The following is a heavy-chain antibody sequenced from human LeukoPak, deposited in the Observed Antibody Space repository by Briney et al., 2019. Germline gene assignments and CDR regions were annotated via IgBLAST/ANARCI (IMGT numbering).Heavy chain of an antibody. D-gene: IGHD6-19*01. Sequence: PSETLSLTCAVYGGSFSGYYWNWIRQPPGKGLEWIGEINYSGSTNYNPSLKSRVTISVDTSKNQFSLKLSSVTAADTAVYYCARHVEQWLTPFDYWGQGTLVTVSS. V-gene: IGHV4-34*01. CDR3: ARHVEQWLTPFDY. J-gene: IGHJ4*02. CDR1: GGSFSGYY. CDR2: INYSGST.